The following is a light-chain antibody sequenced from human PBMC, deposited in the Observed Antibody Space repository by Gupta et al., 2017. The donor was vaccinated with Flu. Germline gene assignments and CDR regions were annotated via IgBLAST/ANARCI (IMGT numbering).Light chain of an antibody. CDR3: QQLNSYFAIT. J-gene: IGKJ5*01. CDR1: QGISSY. V-gene: IGKV1-9*01. CDR2: AAS. Sequence: DIQLTQSPSFLSASVGDRVTITCRASQGISSYLVWYQQKPGKAPKLLIYAASTLQSGVPSRFSGSGSGTEFTLTISSLQPEDFATYYCQQLNSYFAITFGQGTRLEIK.